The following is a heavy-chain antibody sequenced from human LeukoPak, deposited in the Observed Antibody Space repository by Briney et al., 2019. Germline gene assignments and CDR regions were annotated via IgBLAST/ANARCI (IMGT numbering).Heavy chain of an antibody. Sequence: GGSLRLSCAASGFTFSSYSMNWVRQAPGKGLEWVSSISSSSSYIYYAGSVKGRFTISRDNAKNSLYVQMDSLRAEDTAVYYCARDPPYCSSTNCQIDYWGQGTPVTVPS. V-gene: IGHV3-21*01. CDR1: GFTFSSYS. CDR2: ISSSSSYI. J-gene: IGHJ4*02. CDR3: ARDPPYCSSTNCQIDY. D-gene: IGHD2-2*01.